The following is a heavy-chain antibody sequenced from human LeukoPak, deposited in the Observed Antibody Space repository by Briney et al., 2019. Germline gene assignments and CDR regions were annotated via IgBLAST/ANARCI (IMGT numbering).Heavy chain of an antibody. J-gene: IGHJ4*02. V-gene: IGHV3-7*03. Sequence: GGSLRLSCEASGFTFSRYWMSWVRQAPGKGLEWVANIKQDGSEKYYVDSVKGRFTISRDNAKNSLYLQVNGLRADDTAVYYCARDKGSDEGSKFDYWGQGTLVTVSS. CDR1: GFTFSRYW. CDR3: ARDKGSDEGSKFDY. CDR2: IKQDGSEK.